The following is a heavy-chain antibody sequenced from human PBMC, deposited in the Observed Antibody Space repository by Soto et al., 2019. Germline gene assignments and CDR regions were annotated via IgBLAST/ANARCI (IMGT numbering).Heavy chain of an antibody. J-gene: IGHJ4*02. CDR1: GFTFSSFG. CDR3: ARGKNLL. CDR2: ISPSSSSI. Sequence: PGGSLRLSCAASGFTFSSFGMNWVRQAPGKGLEWVSYISPSSSSIYYADSVKGRFTISRDNAKNSLYLQMNSLRAEDTAVYYCARGKNLLWGQGTLVTVSS. V-gene: IGHV3-48*01.